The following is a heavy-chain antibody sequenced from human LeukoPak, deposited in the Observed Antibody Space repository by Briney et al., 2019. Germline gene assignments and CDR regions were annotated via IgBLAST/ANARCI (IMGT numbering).Heavy chain of an antibody. CDR1: GFTFSSYW. CDR3: ARVKPVLFDY. V-gene: IGHV3-7*01. Sequence: GGSLRLSCAASGFTFSSYWISWVRQAPGKGLEWVANIKQDGSEKYYVNSVKGRFTISRDNAKNSLYLQMNSLRAEDTAVYYCARVKPVLFDYWGQGTLVTVSS. D-gene: IGHD4/OR15-4a*01. CDR2: IKQDGSEK. J-gene: IGHJ4*02.